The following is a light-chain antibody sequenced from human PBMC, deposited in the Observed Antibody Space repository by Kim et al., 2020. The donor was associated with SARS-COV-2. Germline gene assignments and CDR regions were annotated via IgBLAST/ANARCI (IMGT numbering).Light chain of an antibody. Sequence: DIQMTQSPSSLSASVGDRVSITCRASQSVNQFLNWYQQEPGKAPKLLIYAAATLQSVIPSRFSGSGSETEFTLTISSLQAEDFATYYCQQTYSTPYTFGQGTKLEI. V-gene: IGKV1-39*01. CDR3: QQTYSTPYT. J-gene: IGKJ2*01. CDR1: QSVNQF. CDR2: AAA.